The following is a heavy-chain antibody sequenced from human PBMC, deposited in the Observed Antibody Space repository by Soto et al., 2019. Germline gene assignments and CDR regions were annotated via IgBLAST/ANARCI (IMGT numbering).Heavy chain of an antibody. V-gene: IGHV3-48*02. Sequence: GGSLRLSCAASGFTFSSYSMNWVRQAPGKGLEWVSYISSSSTIYYADSVKGRFTISRDNAKNSLYLQMNSLRDEDTAVYYCARDRARGSSGWYGMDVWGQGTTVTVSS. CDR2: ISSSSTI. CDR1: GFTFSSYS. CDR3: ARDRARGSSGWYGMDV. D-gene: IGHD6-19*01. J-gene: IGHJ6*02.